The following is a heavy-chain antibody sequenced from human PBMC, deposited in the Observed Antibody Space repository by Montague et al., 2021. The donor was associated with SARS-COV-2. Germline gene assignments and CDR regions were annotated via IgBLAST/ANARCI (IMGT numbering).Heavy chain of an antibody. CDR1: GGSFSGYY. D-gene: IGHD3-10*01. CDR3: ARGARQGYGFRLGSFDS. CDR2: INHSGST. Sequence: SETLSLTCAVYGGSFSGYYWNWIRQPPGKGLERIGEINHSGSTNYNPSLKSRVTMSVDTSKNQFSLKLSSVTAADTAAYYCARGARQGYGFRLGSFDSWGQGTLVTVSS. J-gene: IGHJ4*02. V-gene: IGHV4-34*01.